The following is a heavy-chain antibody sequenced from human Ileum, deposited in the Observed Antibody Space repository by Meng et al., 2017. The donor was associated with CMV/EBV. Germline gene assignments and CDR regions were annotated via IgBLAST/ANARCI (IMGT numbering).Heavy chain of an antibody. Sequence: GGSLRLSCAASGFTFNSYWMHWVRQAPGKGLEWVANIKQDGSEKYYVDSVKGRFTISRDNAGNSLYLQMDSLRAEDTAVYYCASISYWGQGTLVTVSS. V-gene: IGHV3-7*01. CDR3: ASISY. D-gene: IGHD2/OR15-2a*01. CDR1: GFTFNSYW. CDR2: IKQDGSEK. J-gene: IGHJ4*02.